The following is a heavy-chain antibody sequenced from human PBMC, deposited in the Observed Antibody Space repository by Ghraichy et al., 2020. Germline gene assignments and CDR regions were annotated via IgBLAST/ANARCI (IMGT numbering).Heavy chain of an antibody. Sequence: SQTLSLTCAVYGGSFSGYYWSWIRQPPGKGLEWIGEINHSGSTNYNPSLKSRVTISVDTSKNQFSLKLSSVTAADTAVYYCARGRNRVRAAGTWGYYFDYWGQGTLVTVSS. D-gene: IGHD6-13*01. CDR1: GGSFSGYY. CDR3: ARGRNRVRAAGTWGYYFDY. CDR2: INHSGST. J-gene: IGHJ4*02. V-gene: IGHV4-34*01.